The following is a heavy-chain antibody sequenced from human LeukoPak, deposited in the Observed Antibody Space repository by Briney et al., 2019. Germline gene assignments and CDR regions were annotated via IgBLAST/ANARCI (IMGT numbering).Heavy chain of an antibody. CDR3: AKLNGYYYYYMDV. CDR2: IRYDGSNK. Sequence: GGSLRLSCAASGSTFSSYSMNWVRQAPGKGLEWVAFIRYDGSNKYYADSVKGRFTISRDNSKNTLYLQMNSLRAEDTAVYYCAKLNGYYYYYMDVWGKGTTVTASS. V-gene: IGHV3-30*02. CDR1: GSTFSSYS. J-gene: IGHJ6*03. D-gene: IGHD3-16*01.